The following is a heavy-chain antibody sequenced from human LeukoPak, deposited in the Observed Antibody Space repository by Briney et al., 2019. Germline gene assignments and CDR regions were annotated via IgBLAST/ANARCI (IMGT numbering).Heavy chain of an antibody. CDR3: ARHDRIIASPLV. CDR2: IYYSGSP. CDR1: GGSISSSSYN. D-gene: IGHD2/OR15-2a*01. V-gene: IGHV4-39*01. J-gene: IGHJ4*02. Sequence: SETVSLTCIVSGGSISSSSYNWGWIRQPPGKGLEWIGSIYYSGSPYYNPSLKSRLTISVDTSKNQFSLNLSSVTAADTAVYYCARHDRIIASPLVWGQGTLVTVSS.